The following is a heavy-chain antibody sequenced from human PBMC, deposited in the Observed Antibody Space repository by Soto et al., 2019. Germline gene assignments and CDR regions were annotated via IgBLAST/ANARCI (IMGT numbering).Heavy chain of an antibody. J-gene: IGHJ4*02. CDR2: IYYSGST. Sequence: PSETLSLTCTVSGGSISSYYWSWIRQPPGKGLEWIGYIYYSGSTNYNPSLKSRVTISVDTSKNQFSLKLSSVTAADTAVYYCARSLYGDYDYWGQGTLVTVSS. CDR3: ARSLYGDYDY. V-gene: IGHV4-59*01. CDR1: GGSISSYY. D-gene: IGHD4-17*01.